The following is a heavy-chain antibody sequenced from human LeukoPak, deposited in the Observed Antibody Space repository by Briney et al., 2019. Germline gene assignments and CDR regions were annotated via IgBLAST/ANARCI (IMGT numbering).Heavy chain of an antibody. CDR1: GGSINSYY. J-gene: IGHJ4*02. Sequence: SKTLSLTCTVSGGSINSYYWSWIRQPAGKGLAWIGRIYSSGSTNYNPSLKSRVSMSVDTSKNQFSLKLTSVTAADTAVYYCARGGKATVVTMWGQGILVTVSS. V-gene: IGHV4-4*07. CDR2: IYSSGST. CDR3: ARGGKATVVTM. D-gene: IGHD4-23*01.